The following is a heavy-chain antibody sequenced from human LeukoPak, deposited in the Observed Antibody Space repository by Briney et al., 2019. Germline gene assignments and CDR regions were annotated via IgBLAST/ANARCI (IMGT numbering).Heavy chain of an antibody. CDR1: GGTFSSYA. J-gene: IGHJ4*02. CDR3: ARSPHILTGENFDY. V-gene: IGHV1-69*05. CDR2: IIPIFGTA. D-gene: IGHD3-9*01. Sequence: SVKVSCKASGGTFSSYAISWVRQAPGQGLEWMGGIIPIFGTANYAQKFQGRVTMTRDTSITTAYMEMSRLRSDDTALYYCARSPHILTGENFDYWGQGTLVTVSS.